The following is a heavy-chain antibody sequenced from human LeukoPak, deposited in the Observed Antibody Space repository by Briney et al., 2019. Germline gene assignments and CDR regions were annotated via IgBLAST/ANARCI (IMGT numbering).Heavy chain of an antibody. J-gene: IGHJ4*02. D-gene: IGHD5-12*01. Sequence: SETLSLTCTVSGGSISSYYWSWIRQPPGKGLEWIGYIYYSGSTNYNPSLKSRVTISVDTSKNQFSLNLSSVTAADTAVYYCARGGGYSGYDFGYWGQGTLVTVSA. CDR2: IYYSGST. V-gene: IGHV4-59*01. CDR1: GGSISSYY. CDR3: ARGGGYSGYDFGY.